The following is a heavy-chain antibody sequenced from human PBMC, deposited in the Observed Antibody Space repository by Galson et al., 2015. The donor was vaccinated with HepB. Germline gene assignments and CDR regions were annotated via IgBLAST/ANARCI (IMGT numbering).Heavy chain of an antibody. CDR1: GYDFNKYG. CDR3: ARDSRLELQLNNYYSYGMDV. D-gene: IGHD1-7*01. V-gene: IGHV1-18*01. Sequence: SVKVSCKASGYDFNKYGLSWVRRAPGQGLEWMGWVSGYDGSTNYAPKFQGRVTMTTQTSTGTTFMDMRSLRSGDTAVYFCARDSRLELQLNNYYSYGMDVWGQGTAVVVS. CDR2: VSGYDGST. J-gene: IGHJ6*02.